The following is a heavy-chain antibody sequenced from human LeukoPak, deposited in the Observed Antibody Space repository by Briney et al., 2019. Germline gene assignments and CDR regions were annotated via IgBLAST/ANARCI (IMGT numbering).Heavy chain of an antibody. D-gene: IGHD5-12*01. CDR3: ARLPGIYSGYGNY. V-gene: IGHV3-48*03. Sequence: SGGSLRLSCAASGFTFSSYWMNWVRQAPGKGLECVSYISTSGSTIYYADSVRGRFTISRDNAKNSLYLQMNSLRAEDTAVYYCARLPGIYSGYGNYWGQGTLVTVSS. J-gene: IGHJ4*02. CDR2: ISTSGSTI. CDR1: GFTFSSYW.